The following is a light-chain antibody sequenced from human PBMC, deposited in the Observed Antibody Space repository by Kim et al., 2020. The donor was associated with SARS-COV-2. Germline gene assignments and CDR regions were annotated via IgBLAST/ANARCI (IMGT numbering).Light chain of an antibody. CDR2: KAS. Sequence: DIQLTQSPSTLSASVGDRVTITCRASQGLTTLLAWYQQKPGKAPKLLIYKASSVQSGVPSRFSGSGSGTEFTLTISSLQPDDFATYYCQQHQTYPWTFGKGPKVDIK. V-gene: IGKV1-5*03. CDR1: QGLTTL. J-gene: IGKJ1*01. CDR3: QQHQTYPWT.